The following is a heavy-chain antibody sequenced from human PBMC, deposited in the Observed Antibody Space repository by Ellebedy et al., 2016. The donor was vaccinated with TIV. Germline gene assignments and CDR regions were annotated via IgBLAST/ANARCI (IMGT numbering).Heavy chain of an antibody. CDR3: ARPDVRYFDWLLAY. Sequence: GESLKISXAASGFTFSSYWMSWVRQAPGKGLEWVANIKQDGSEKYYVDSVKGRFTISRDNAKNSLYLQMNSLRAEDTAVYYCARPDVRYFDWLLAYWGQGTLVTVSS. CDR1: GFTFSSYW. D-gene: IGHD3-9*01. J-gene: IGHJ4*02. CDR2: IKQDGSEK. V-gene: IGHV3-7*01.